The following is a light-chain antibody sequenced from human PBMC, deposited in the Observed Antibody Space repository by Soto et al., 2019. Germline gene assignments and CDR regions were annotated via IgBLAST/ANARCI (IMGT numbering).Light chain of an antibody. CDR2: GNS. CDR3: QSYDSSLSEV. J-gene: IGLJ1*01. V-gene: IGLV1-40*01. Sequence: QSVLTQPPSVSGAPGQTVTISCTGSSSNIGAGYDVHSYQQLPGTAPKLLIYGNSNRPSGVPDRFSGSKSGTSASLAITGLQAEDEADYYCQSYDSSLSEVFGTGTKVTVL. CDR1: SSNIGAGYD.